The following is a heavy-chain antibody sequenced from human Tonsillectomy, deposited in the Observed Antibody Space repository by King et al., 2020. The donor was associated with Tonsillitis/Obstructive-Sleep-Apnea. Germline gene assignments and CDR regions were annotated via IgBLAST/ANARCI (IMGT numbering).Heavy chain of an antibody. CDR2: IYHRGNT. CDR3: ARWEYDFGSGYPQPSRFFDS. CDR1: GGSISTYY. Sequence: QLQESGPGLVKPSETLSLTCTVSGGSISTYYWSWIRQPPGKGLEWIGYIYHRGNTKYNTDYNPSLKSRVSISVDSSKNQFSLKLTSVTAADTAVYYCARWEYDFGSGYPQPSRFFDSGGQGILAPVPS. V-gene: IGHV4-59*01. J-gene: IGHJ4*02. D-gene: IGHD3-3*01.